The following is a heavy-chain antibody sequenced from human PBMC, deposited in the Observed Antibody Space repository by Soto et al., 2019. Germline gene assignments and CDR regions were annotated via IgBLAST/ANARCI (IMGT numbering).Heavy chain of an antibody. J-gene: IGHJ4*02. CDR2: IYYSGST. CDR3: ARAPWDSSGFFDY. V-gene: IGHV4-59*01. CDR1: GGSISSYY. Sequence: PSETLSLTCTVSGGSISSYYWSWIRQPPGKGLEWIGYIYYSGSTNYNPSLKSRVTISVDTSKNQFSLKLSPVTAADTAVYYCARAPWDSSGFFDYWGQGTLVTVSS. D-gene: IGHD3-22*01.